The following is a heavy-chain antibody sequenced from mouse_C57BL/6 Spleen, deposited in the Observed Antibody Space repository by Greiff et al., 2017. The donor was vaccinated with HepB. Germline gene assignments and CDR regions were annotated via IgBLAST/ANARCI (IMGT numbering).Heavy chain of an antibody. CDR3: GREMAYYAPCAY. V-gene: IGHV1-82*01. CDR2: IYPGDGDT. CDR1: GYAFSSSW. Sequence: VQLQQSGPELVKPGASVKISCKASGYAFSSSWMNWVKQRPGKGLEWIGRIYPGDGDTNYNGKFKGKATLTADKSSSTAYMQLSSLTSEDSAVYCCGREMAYYAPCAYWGQGTLVTVSA. D-gene: IGHD2-10*01. J-gene: IGHJ3*01.